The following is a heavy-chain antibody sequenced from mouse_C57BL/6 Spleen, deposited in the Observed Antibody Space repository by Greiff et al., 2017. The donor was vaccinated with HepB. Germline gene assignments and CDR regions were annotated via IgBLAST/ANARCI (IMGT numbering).Heavy chain of an antibody. CDR3: ARWRTYYDYDDGRGFDY. V-gene: IGHV1-20*01. CDR1: GYSFTGYF. CDR2: INPYNGDT. D-gene: IGHD2-4*01. Sequence: EVKLMESGPELVKPGDSVKISCKASGYSFTGYFMNWVMQSHGKSLEWIGRINPYNGDTFYNQKFKGKATLTVDKSSSTAHMELRSLTSEDSAVYYCARWRTYYDYDDGRGFDYWGQGTTLTVSS. J-gene: IGHJ2*01.